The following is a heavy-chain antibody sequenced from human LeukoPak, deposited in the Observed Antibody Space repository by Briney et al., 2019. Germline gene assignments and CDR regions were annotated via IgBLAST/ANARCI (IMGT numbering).Heavy chain of an antibody. CDR2: IYPGYSDT. CDR1: GYNFPSYW. Sequence: GESLKIPCRGTGYNFPSYWMGWVRKLPGKGLEWMEIIYPGYSDTRYSASLQGQVTISADKSIRTAYLQWNSLQASETAMYYCPRHGVGYCSGGSCSHFDYWGEGTLVTVSS. D-gene: IGHD2-15*01. J-gene: IGHJ4*02. V-gene: IGHV5-51*01. CDR3: PRHGVGYCSGGSCSHFDY.